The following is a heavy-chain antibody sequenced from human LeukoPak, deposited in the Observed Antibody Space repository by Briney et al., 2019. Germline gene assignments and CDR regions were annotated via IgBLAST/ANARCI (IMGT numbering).Heavy chain of an antibody. CDR2: TSSSGSTI. D-gene: IGHD3-16*01. Sequence: PGGSLRLSCAASGFTFSDYYMSWIRQAPGKGLEWVSYTSSSGSTIYYADSVEGRFTVSRDNAKNSLYLQMNSLRVEDTAVYYCARAMNTFGGVRNYFDSWGQGTLVTVSS. CDR3: ARAMNTFGGVRNYFDS. CDR1: GFTFSDYY. V-gene: IGHV3-11*01. J-gene: IGHJ4*02.